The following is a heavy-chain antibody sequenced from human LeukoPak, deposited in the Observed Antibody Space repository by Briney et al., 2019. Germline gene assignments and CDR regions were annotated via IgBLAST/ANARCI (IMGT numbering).Heavy chain of an antibody. D-gene: IGHD6-13*01. CDR1: GYTFTGYY. J-gene: IGHJ6*03. Sequence: ASVKVSCKASGYTFTGYYMHWVRQAPGQGLEWMGWINPNSGGTNYAQKFQGRVTMTRDTSISTAYMELSRLRSDDTAVYYCARSPTYVGQYSSSWYRHYYYYMDVWGKGTTATVSS. CDR2: INPNSGGT. CDR3: ARSPTYVGQYSSSWYRHYYYYMDV. V-gene: IGHV1-2*02.